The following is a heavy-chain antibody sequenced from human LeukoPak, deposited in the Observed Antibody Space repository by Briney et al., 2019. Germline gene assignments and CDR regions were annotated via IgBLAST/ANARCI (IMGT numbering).Heavy chain of an antibody. CDR3: ARLVQVITTYFDY. Sequence: SETLSLTCTVSGGSISSSSYYWGWIRQPPGKGLEWIGSIYYSGSTYYNPSLKSRVTISVDTSKNQFSLKLSSVTAADTAVYYCARLVQVITTYFDYWGQGTLVTVSS. CDR1: GGSISSSSYY. D-gene: IGHD3-22*01. J-gene: IGHJ4*02. V-gene: IGHV4-39*07. CDR2: IYYSGST.